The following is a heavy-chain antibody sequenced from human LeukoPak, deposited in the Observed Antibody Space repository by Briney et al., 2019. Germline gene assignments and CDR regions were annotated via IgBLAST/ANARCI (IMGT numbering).Heavy chain of an antibody. CDR3: ARDSVGATRGGNHYYYYGMDV. D-gene: IGHD1-26*01. J-gene: IGHJ6*02. CDR1: GGSFSGYY. V-gene: IGHV4-34*01. CDR2: INHSGST. Sequence: SETLSLTCAVYGGSFSGYYWSWIRQPPGKGLEWIGEINHSGSTNYNPSLKSRVTISVDTSKNQFSLKLSSVTAADTAVYYCARDSVGATRGGNHYYYYGMDVWGQGTTVTVSS.